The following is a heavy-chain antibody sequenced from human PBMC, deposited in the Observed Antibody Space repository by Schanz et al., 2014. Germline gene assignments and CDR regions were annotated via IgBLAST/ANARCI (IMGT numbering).Heavy chain of an antibody. CDR1: GFGFSSYS. J-gene: IGHJ4*02. V-gene: IGHV3-48*01. CDR3: ARDNSHWLVDY. Sequence: EVQLVESGGGLIQPGGSLRLSCAASGFGFSSYSMNWVRQAPGKGLEWISYITYNGGTIYYADSVKGRFTISRDNAKNSLYLEMNSLRAEDTALYYCARDNSHWLVDYWGQGTLVTVSS. CDR2: ITYNGGTI. D-gene: IGHD6-19*01.